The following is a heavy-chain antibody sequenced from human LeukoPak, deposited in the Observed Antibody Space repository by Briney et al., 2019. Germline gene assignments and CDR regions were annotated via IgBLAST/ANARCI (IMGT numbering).Heavy chain of an antibody. Sequence: GASVKVSCKASGGTFSSYAISWVRQAPGQGLEWMGGIIPIFGTANYAQKFQGRVTITADESTSTAYMELSSLRSEDTAVYYCATPIQLERPGAFDIWGQGTMVTASS. CDR2: IIPIFGTA. CDR3: ATPIQLERPGAFDI. V-gene: IGHV1-69*13. CDR1: GGTFSSYA. D-gene: IGHD1-1*01. J-gene: IGHJ3*02.